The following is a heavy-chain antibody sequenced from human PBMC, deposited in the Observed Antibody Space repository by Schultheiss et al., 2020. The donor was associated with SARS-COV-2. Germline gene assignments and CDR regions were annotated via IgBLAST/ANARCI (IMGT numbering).Heavy chain of an antibody. CDR3: AKTMGGAI. Sequence: GGSLRLSCAASGFTFSSYAMSWVRQAPGKGLVWVSRIKNDGRSTNYVDSVNGRFTISRDNAKNTLYLQMDSLTAEDTAVYYCAKTMGGAIWGQGTMVTVSS. V-gene: IGHV3-74*01. J-gene: IGHJ3*02. CDR2: IKNDGRST. D-gene: IGHD1-26*01. CDR1: GFTFSSYA.